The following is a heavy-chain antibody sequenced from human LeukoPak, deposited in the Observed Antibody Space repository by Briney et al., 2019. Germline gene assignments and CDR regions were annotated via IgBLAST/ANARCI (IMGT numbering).Heavy chain of an antibody. V-gene: IGHV1-2*02. CDR2: INPNSGGT. Sequence: GASVKVSCKASGYTFTGYYVHWVRQAPGQGLEWMGWINPNSGGTNYAQKFQGRVTMTRDTSISTAYMELSRLRSDDTAVYYCARGLWYYDSSGYYSHYYYYMDVWGKGTTVTVSS. CDR1: GYTFTGYY. CDR3: ARGLWYYDSSGYYSHYYYYMDV. D-gene: IGHD3-22*01. J-gene: IGHJ6*03.